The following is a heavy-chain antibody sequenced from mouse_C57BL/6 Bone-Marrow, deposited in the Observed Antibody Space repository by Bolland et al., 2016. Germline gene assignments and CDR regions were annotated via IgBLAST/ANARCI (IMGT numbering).Heavy chain of an antibody. CDR3: VRLYDYGDFDY. V-gene: IGHV4-2*01. J-gene: IGHJ2*01. CDR2: SSTI. Sequence: SSTINYTPSLKDKFIISRDNAKNTLYLQMSKVRSEDTALYYCVRLYDYGDFDYWGQGTT. D-gene: IGHD2-4*01.